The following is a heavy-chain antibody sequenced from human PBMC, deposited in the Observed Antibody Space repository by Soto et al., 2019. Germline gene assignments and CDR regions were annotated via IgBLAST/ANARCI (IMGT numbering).Heavy chain of an antibody. V-gene: IGHV4-31*03. CDR1: GGSISSGGYY. Sequence: QVQLQESGPGLVKPSQTLSLTCTVSGGSISSGGYYWSWIRQHPGKGLEWIGYISYSGSTYYNPSLKSRVTISVDTSKNQFSLKLSSVTAADTAVYYCARGGDYDILTGYYYYGMDVWGQGTTVTVSS. CDR2: ISYSGST. CDR3: ARGGDYDILTGYYYYGMDV. J-gene: IGHJ6*02. D-gene: IGHD3-9*01.